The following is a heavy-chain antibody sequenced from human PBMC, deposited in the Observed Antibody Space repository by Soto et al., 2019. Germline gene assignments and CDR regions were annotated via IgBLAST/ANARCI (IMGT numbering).Heavy chain of an antibody. CDR1: GFTFSSYA. V-gene: IGHV3-23*01. CDR2: ISGGSGST. CDR3: ATSAYGGNGPFDY. D-gene: IGHD4-17*01. Sequence: EVQLLESGGGLVQPGESLRLSCAASGFTFSSYAMSWVRQAPGKGLEWVSAISGGSGSTYYADSVKGRFTISRDNSKNTLYLQMNSLRAEDTAVYYFATSAYGGNGPFDYWGQGTLVTVSS. J-gene: IGHJ4*02.